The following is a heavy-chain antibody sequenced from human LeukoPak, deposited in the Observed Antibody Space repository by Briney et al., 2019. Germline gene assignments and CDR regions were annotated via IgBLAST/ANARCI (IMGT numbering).Heavy chain of an antibody. Sequence: ASVRVSCKASGYTFTSYAMHWVRQAPGQRLEWMGWINAGNGNTKYSQKFQGRVTITRDTSASTAYMELSSLRSEDTAVYYCARVGRWPSNGDLDYWGQGTLVSVST. V-gene: IGHV1-3*01. CDR2: INAGNGNT. CDR3: ARVGRWPSNGDLDY. J-gene: IGHJ4*02. CDR1: GYTFTSYA. D-gene: IGHD4-17*01.